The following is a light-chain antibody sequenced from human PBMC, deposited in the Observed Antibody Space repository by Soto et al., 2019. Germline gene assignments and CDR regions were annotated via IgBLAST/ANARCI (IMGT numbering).Light chain of an antibody. Sequence: DIQMTQFPSTLSASVGDRVTITCRASQSISNRLAWFQQKSGEAPNLLIHKASSLESGVPSRFSGSGSGTEFTLTISSLQPDDFATYYCQQYNTYSWTFGQGTKVKIK. J-gene: IGKJ1*01. CDR1: QSISNR. V-gene: IGKV1-5*03. CDR3: QQYNTYSWT. CDR2: KAS.